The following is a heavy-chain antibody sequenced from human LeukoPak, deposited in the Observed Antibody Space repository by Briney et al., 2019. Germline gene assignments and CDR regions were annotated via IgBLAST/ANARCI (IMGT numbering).Heavy chain of an antibody. V-gene: IGHV3-66*01. CDR3: ARDYGDSSYYYYYGMDV. D-gene: IGHD4-17*01. J-gene: IGHJ6*02. CDR2: IYSGGST. CDR1: GFTVSSNY. Sequence: GGSLRLSCAASGFTVSSNYMSWVRQAPGKGLEWVPVIYSGGSTYYADSVKGRFTISRDNSKNTLYLQMNSLRAEDTAVYYCARDYGDSSYYYYYGMDVWGQGTTVTVSS.